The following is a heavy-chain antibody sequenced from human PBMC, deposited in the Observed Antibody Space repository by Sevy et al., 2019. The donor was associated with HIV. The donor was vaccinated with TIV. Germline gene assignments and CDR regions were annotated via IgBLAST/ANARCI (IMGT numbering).Heavy chain of an antibody. Sequence: ASVKVSCKASGGTFSSYAISWVRQAPGQGLEWMGGIIPIFGTANYAQKFQGRVTITADESTETANMELRSLSSEDTAVYYCARDARAAARGGGGDYWGQGTLVTVSS. CDR1: GGTFSSYA. V-gene: IGHV1-69*13. CDR3: ARDARAAARGGGGDY. J-gene: IGHJ4*02. D-gene: IGHD6-13*01. CDR2: IIPIFGTA.